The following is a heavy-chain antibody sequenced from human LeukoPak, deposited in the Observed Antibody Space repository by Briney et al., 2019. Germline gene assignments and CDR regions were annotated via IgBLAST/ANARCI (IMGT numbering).Heavy chain of an antibody. CDR1: GYTFTSYY. CDR3: ARVVTGLWFGESVDY. J-gene: IGHJ4*02. V-gene: IGHV1-46*01. Sequence: ASVKVSCKASGYTFTSYYMHWVRQAPGQGLEWMGIINPSGGSTSYAQKFQGRVTMTRDASTSTAYMELRSLRSDDTAVYYCARVVTGLWFGESVDYWGQGALVTVSS. CDR2: INPSGGST. D-gene: IGHD3-10*01.